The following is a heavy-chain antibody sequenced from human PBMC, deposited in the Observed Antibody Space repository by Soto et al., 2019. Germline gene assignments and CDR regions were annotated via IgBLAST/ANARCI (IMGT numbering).Heavy chain of an antibody. CDR1: GGTFSRYT. D-gene: IGHD6-13*01. Sequence: QVQLVQSGAEVKKPGSSVKVSCKASGGTFSRYTITWVRQAPGQGLEWMGRIIPMVDIANYAQKFHGRVTITADKPTSTANVELSSVRAENTAVYSYAREAHGSSWFFDAWGQGTLVTVSS. J-gene: IGHJ4*02. CDR3: AREAHGSSWFFDA. V-gene: IGHV1-69*08. CDR2: IIPMVDIA.